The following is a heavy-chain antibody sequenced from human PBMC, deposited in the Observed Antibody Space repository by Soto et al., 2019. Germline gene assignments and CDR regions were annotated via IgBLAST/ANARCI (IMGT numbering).Heavy chain of an antibody. D-gene: IGHD6-13*01. CDR1: GGTFSTYA. CDR3: ARGGSSSDY. V-gene: IGHV1-69*12. CDR2: IIPSTGST. J-gene: IGHJ4*02. Sequence: QVQLVQSGAEVKKPESSVKVSCKAFGGTFSTYAVSWVRQAPGQGLEWVGGIIPSTGSTNHAQKFQGRVTITADESTRTVYIELTSLRSDDTAVYYCARGGSSSDYWGQGTLVTVSS.